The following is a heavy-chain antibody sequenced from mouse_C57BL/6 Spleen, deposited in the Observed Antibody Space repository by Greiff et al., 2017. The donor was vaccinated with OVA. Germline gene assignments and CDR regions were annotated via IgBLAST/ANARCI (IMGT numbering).Heavy chain of an antibody. CDR3: TRGGDYGSKYFDV. J-gene: IGHJ1*03. D-gene: IGHD1-1*01. CDR2: IDPETGGT. Sequence: VQLQQSGAELVRPGASVTLSCKASGYTFTDYEMHWVKQTPVHGLEWIGAIDPETGGTAYNQKFKGKAILTADKSSSTAYMELRSLTSEDSAVYYCTRGGDYGSKYFDVWGTGTTVTVSS. CDR1: GYTFTDYE. V-gene: IGHV1-15*01.